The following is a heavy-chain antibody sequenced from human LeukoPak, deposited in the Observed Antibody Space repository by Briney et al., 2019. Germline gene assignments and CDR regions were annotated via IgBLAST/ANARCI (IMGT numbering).Heavy chain of an antibody. V-gene: IGHV3-21*01. CDR2: ISSSSSYI. CDR3: AKDARRGYSYAFDY. Sequence: PGGSLRLSCAASGFTFSSYSMNWVRQAPGKGLEWVSSISSSSSYIYYADSVKGRFTISRDNAKNSLYLQMNSLRAEDTAVYYCAKDARRGYSYAFDYWGQGTLVTVSS. D-gene: IGHD5-18*01. CDR1: GFTFSSYS. J-gene: IGHJ4*02.